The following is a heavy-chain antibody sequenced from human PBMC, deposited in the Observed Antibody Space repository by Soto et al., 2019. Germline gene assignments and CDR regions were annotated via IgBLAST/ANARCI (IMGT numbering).Heavy chain of an antibody. J-gene: IGHJ4*02. Sequence: QVTLKESGPVLVKPTETLTLTCTVSGFSLSNARMGVSWIRQPPGKALEWLAHIFSNDAKSYSTSLKSRLTISKDTSKSQVVLTMTNMDPVDTATYCCARISGYCSGGSCTMFDYWGQGTLVTVSS. CDR2: IFSNDAK. CDR1: GFSLSNARMG. CDR3: ARISGYCSGGSCTMFDY. V-gene: IGHV2-26*01. D-gene: IGHD2-15*01.